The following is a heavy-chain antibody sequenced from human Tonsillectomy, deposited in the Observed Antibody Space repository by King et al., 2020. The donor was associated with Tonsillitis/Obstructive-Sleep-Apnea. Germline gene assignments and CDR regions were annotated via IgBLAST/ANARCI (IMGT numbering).Heavy chain of an antibody. V-gene: IGHV3-33*01. CDR2: IWYDGSNK. J-gene: IGHJ3*02. Sequence: VQLVESGGGVVQPGRSLRLSCAASGFTFSSYGMHWVRQAPGKGLEWVAVIWYDGSNKYYADSLKGRFTISRDNSKNTLYLQMNSLRAEDTAVYYCARDFPHRHDAFDIWGQGTMVTVSS. CDR1: GFTFSSYG. CDR3: ARDFPHRHDAFDI.